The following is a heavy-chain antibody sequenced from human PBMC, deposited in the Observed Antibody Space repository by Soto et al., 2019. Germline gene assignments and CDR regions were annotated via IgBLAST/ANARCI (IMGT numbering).Heavy chain of an antibody. CDR2: INHSGST. D-gene: IGHD4-17*01. CDR1: GGSFSGYY. Sequence: SETLSLTCTVSGGSFSGYYWSWIRQPPGKGLEWIGEINHSGSTNYNPSLKSRVTISVDTSKNQFSLKLSSVTAADTAVYYCARGSALRWDYYYYGMDVWGQGTLVTVSS. V-gene: IGHV4-34*01. J-gene: IGHJ6*02. CDR3: ARGSALRWDYYYYGMDV.